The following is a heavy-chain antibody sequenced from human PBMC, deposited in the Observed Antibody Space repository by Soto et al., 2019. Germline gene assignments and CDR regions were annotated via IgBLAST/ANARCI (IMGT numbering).Heavy chain of an antibody. J-gene: IGHJ4*02. CDR2: IYYSGST. D-gene: IGHD6-13*01. V-gene: IGHV4-31*03. CDR3: ARYRREAVAGYTLDN. CDR1: GGSISSGGYY. Sequence: SETLSLTCTVSGGSISSGGYYWSWIRQHPGKGLEWIGYIYYSGSTYYNPSLKSRVTISEDTSKSQFSLKVNSMTAADTAVYYCARYRREAVAGYTLDNWGQGILVTVSS.